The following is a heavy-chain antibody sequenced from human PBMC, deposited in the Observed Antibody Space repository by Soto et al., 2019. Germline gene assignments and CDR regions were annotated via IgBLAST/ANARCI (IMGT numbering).Heavy chain of an antibody. CDR3: ARLNGYYDSSGNYTY. Sequence: SETLSLTCTVSGGSISSSSYYWGWIRQPPGKGLEWIGSIYYSGSTYYNPSHKSRVTISVDTSKNQFSLKLSSVTAADTAVYYCARLNGYYDSSGNYTYWGHGTLVTVSS. J-gene: IGHJ4*01. CDR1: GGSISSSSYY. CDR2: IYYSGST. V-gene: IGHV4-39*01. D-gene: IGHD3-22*01.